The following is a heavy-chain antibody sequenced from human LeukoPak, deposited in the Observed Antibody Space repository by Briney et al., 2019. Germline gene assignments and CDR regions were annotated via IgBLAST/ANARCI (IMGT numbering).Heavy chain of an antibody. CDR2: IIPIFGTA. V-gene: IGHV1-69*13. CDR3: ARDNACYDFWSGYSYYYMDV. J-gene: IGHJ6*03. CDR1: GGTFSSYA. Sequence: SVKVSCKASGGTFSSYAISWVRQAPGQGLEWMGGIIPIFGTANYAQKFQGRVTITADESTSTAYMELSSLRSEDTAVYYCARDNACYDFWSGYSYYYMDVWGKGTTVTVSS. D-gene: IGHD3-3*01.